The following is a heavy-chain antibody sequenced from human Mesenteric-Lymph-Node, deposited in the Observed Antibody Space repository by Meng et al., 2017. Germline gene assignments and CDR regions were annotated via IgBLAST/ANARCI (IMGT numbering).Heavy chain of an antibody. V-gene: IGHV3-23*01. CDR1: EFTFSNYG. CDR2: ISGSSASI. D-gene: IGHD3-22*01. Sequence: GESLKISCTASEFTFSNYGMSWVRQAPGKGLEWVSAISGSSASIYYADSVKGRFTISRDNSKNTLYLQMNSLRAEDTAVYYCAKVSDSSGFYPNDDWGQGTLVTVSS. CDR3: AKVSDSSGFYPNDD. J-gene: IGHJ4*02.